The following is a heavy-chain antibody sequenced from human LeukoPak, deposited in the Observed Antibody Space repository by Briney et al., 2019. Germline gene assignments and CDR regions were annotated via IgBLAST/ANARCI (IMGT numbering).Heavy chain of an antibody. J-gene: IGHJ6*02. Sequence: GGSLRLSCAASGFTFSSYGMHWVRQAPGKGLEWVAVIYSGGSTYYADSVKGRFTISRHNSKNTLYLQMNSLRAEDTAVYYCAGGYSYGLRPYYYYGMDVWGQGTTVTVSS. CDR2: IYSGGST. D-gene: IGHD5-18*01. V-gene: IGHV3-NL1*01. CDR3: AGGYSYGLRPYYYYGMDV. CDR1: GFTFSSYG.